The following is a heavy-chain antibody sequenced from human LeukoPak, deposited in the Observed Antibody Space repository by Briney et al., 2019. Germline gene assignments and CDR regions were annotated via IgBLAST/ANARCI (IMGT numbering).Heavy chain of an antibody. V-gene: IGHV3-64*04. D-gene: IGHD2-15*01. CDR2: ISTDGGST. J-gene: IGHJ4*02. Sequence: GGSLRLSCSASGFTFSGFSMHWVRQAPGKGLDYVSGISTDGGSTYYTDSVKGRFTISRDSSKNTLYLQMNSLRAEDTAVYYCAKGGGGNCYTGLDYWGQGTLVTVSS. CDR3: AKGGGGNCYTGLDY. CDR1: GFTFSGFS.